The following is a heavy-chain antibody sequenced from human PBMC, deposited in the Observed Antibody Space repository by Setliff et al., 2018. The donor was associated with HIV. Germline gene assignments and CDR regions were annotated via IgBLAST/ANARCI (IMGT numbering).Heavy chain of an antibody. Sequence: SGPTLVNPTQTLTLTCTFSGFSLSTGGMSVNWVRQSPGKALEWLARIDWDDDKYYKTSLKTRLTVSKDTSKNQVVLTMTNMDPVDTATYFCARILFGGGFDYWGHGILVTVSS. CDR3: ARILFGGGFDY. D-gene: IGHD2-15*01. CDR2: IDWDDDK. J-gene: IGHJ4*01. V-gene: IGHV2-70*11. CDR1: GFSLSTGGMS.